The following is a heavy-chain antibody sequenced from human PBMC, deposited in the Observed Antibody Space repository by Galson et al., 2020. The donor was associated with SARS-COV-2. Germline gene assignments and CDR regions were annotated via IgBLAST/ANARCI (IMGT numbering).Heavy chain of an antibody. J-gene: IGHJ6*02. Sequence: ASVKVSCKASGYTFTSYAMHWVRQAPGQRLEWMGWINAGNGNTKYSQKFQGRVTITRDTSASTAYMELSSLRSEDTAVYYCAREGGAMVTRYYYGMDVWGQGTTVTVSS. CDR2: INAGNGNT. CDR1: GYTFTSYA. V-gene: IGHV1-3*01. D-gene: IGHD5-18*01. CDR3: AREGGAMVTRYYYGMDV.